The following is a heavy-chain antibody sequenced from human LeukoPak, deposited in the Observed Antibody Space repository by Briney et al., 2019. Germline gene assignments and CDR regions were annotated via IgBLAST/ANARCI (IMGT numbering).Heavy chain of an antibody. CDR1: GFTFNYYW. CDR2: INSDGSNT. Sequence: GGSLRLSCAASGFTFNYYWMHWVRQAPGKGLEWVSRINSDGSNTSYADSVKGRFTLSRDNAKNTLYLQMNSQRVEDTAVYYCARSRNGSFDYWGQGTLVTVSS. J-gene: IGHJ4*02. D-gene: IGHD3-10*01. CDR3: ARSRNGSFDY. V-gene: IGHV3-74*01.